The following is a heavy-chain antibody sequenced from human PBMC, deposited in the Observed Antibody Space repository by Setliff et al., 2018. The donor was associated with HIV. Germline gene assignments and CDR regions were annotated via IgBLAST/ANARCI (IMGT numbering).Heavy chain of an antibody. D-gene: IGHD6-19*01. Sequence: SETLSLTCSVSGGSISSRSYFWGWIRQPPGKGLEWIGSIYTSGPTNYNPSLESRVTISVDTSKNQFSLKLSSVTAADTAVYYCARRLFGAVAGTYGMDVWGQGTTVTVSS. CDR3: ARRLFGAVAGTYGMDV. CDR1: GGSISSRSYF. CDR2: IYTSGPT. V-gene: IGHV4-39*01. J-gene: IGHJ6*02.